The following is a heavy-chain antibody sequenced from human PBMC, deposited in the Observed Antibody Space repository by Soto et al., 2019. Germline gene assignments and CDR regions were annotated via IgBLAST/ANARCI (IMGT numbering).Heavy chain of an antibody. D-gene: IGHD6-6*01. V-gene: IGHV3-43*01. CDR3: AKDHAREQFVRGENWFDS. J-gene: IGHJ5*01. Sequence: GGSLRLSCAASGFNFDDYSMHWVRQAPGKGLEWVSLINWDGSNTYYADSVKGRFTISRDNSKNTLDLQMNSLRAEDTAIYYCAKDHAREQFVRGENWFDSWGQGTLVTVSS. CDR1: GFNFDDYS. CDR2: INWDGSNT.